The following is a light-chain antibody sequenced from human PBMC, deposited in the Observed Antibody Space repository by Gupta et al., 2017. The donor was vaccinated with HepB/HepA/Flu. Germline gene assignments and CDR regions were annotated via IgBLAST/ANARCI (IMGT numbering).Light chain of an antibody. J-gene: IGKJ3*01. CDR2: GAS. CDR3: QQDGSSPPT. V-gene: IGKV3-20*01. CDR1: QSVSSSY. Sequence: IVLTQSPGTLSLSPGERATLSCRASQSVSSSYLAWYQQKPGQAPRLLIYGASSRATGIPDRFSGSGSGTDCTLTISRLEPEDFAVYYCQQDGSSPPTFGHGTKLDIK.